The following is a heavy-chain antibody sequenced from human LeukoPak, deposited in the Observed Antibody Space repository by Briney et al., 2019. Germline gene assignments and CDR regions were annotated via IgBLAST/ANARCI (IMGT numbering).Heavy chain of an antibody. J-gene: IGHJ5*02. Sequence: GESLKTSCKGSGYSFTSYWISWVRQMPGKGLEWMGRIDPSDSYTNYSPSFQGHVTISADKSISTAYLQWSSLKASDTAMYYCARLIPADSSGWYNWFDPWGQGTLVTVSS. CDR1: GYSFTSYW. D-gene: IGHD6-19*01. V-gene: IGHV5-10-1*01. CDR2: IDPSDSYT. CDR3: ARLIPADSSGWYNWFDP.